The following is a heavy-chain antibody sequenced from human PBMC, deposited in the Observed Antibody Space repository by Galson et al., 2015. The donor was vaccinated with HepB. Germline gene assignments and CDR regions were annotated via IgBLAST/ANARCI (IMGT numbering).Heavy chain of an antibody. CDR1: GFTFSSYW. D-gene: IGHD1-26*01. CDR3: AREQSGNYYVFDS. Sequence: SLRLSCAASGFTFSSYWMTWVRQAPGKGLEWISNISTRGSVNYADSVKGRFTISRDNARNSLHLEMKSLTVDDTAVYYCAREQSGNYYVFDSWGQGTLVTVSS. J-gene: IGHJ4*02. CDR2: ISTRGSV. V-gene: IGHV3-48*04.